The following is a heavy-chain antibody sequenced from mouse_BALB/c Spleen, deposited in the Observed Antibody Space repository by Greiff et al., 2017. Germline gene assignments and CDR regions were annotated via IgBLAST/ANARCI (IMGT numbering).Heavy chain of an antibody. CDR2: ISDGGSYT. V-gene: IGHV5-4*02. Sequence: EVQGVESGGGLVKPGGSLKLSCAASGFTFSDYYMYWVRQTPEKRLEWVATISDGGSYTYYPDSVKGRFTISRDNAKNNLYLQMSSLKSEDTAMYYCAYYRYAYWGQGTLVTVSA. D-gene: IGHD2-14*01. CDR3: AYYRYAY. CDR1: GFTFSDYY. J-gene: IGHJ3*01.